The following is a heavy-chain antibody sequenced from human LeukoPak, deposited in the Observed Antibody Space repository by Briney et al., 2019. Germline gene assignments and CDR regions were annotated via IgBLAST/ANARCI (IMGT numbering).Heavy chain of an antibody. CDR3: ARGGPNFDFWSGYRPYLMDV. V-gene: IGHV3-48*03. J-gene: IGHJ6*02. Sequence: GGSLRLSCAASGFTFSSYEMNWVRQAPGKGLEWVSYISSSGNTIYYADSVKGRFTISRDNAKNSLYLQMNSLRAEDTAVYYCARGGPNFDFWSGYRPYLMDVWGQGTTVTVSS. CDR2: ISSSGNTI. CDR1: GFTFSSYE. D-gene: IGHD3-3*01.